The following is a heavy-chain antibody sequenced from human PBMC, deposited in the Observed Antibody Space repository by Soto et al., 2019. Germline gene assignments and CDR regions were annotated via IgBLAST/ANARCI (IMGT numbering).Heavy chain of an antibody. V-gene: IGHV3-53*02. CDR1: GFSVSSNY. CDR2: IYSSGTI. J-gene: IGHJ4*02. Sequence: EVRLVETGGGLIQSGGSLRLSCEASGFSVSSNYMSWVRQAPGKGLEWVAVIYSSGTIYYADSVKVRFTISRDSPKNTLYLQMTSLRGEDTAVYFGARAPFSQYSPDSSGFIKGGPGTMVTVSS. D-gene: IGHD2-15*01. CDR3: ARAPFSQYSPDSSGFIK.